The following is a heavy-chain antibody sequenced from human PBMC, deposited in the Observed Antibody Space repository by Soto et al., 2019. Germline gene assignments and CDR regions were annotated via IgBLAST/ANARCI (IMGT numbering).Heavy chain of an antibody. D-gene: IGHD6-25*01. CDR1: GDAFTNYW. J-gene: IGHJ6*02. CDR3: ARHLAAAARYGVDV. CDR2: IYPGDPDT. Sequence: GESLKISCKGSGDAFTNYWIAWVRQMPGKGLEWMGIIYPGDPDTGYSPSFQGQVTISADKSISTAYLQWSSLKASDTAMYYCARHLAAAARYGVDVWGQGTTVTVSS. V-gene: IGHV5-51*01.